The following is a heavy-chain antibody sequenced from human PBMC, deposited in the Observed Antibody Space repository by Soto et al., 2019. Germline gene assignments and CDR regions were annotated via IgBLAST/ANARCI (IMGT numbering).Heavy chain of an antibody. CDR1: GFTFTTYA. V-gene: IGHV3-23*01. CDR2: ISVSGDRT. D-gene: IGHD2-2*01. Sequence: PGGSLRLSCAASGFTFTTYAMCWVRQAPGKGLEWVSSISVSGDRTFYADSVKGRFTISRDNSRNTLHLQLNSLRAEDTAVYYCVKDGDSISSNKPRDYWGQGTRVSVSS. CDR3: VKDGDSISSNKPRDY. J-gene: IGHJ4*02.